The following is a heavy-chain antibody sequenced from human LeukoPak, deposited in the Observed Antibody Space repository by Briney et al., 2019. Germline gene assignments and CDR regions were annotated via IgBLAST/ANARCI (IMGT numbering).Heavy chain of an antibody. CDR1: GYTFSSYG. CDR2: ISTYNGNT. D-gene: IGHD6-19*01. J-gene: IGHJ4*02. V-gene: IGHV1-18*01. CDR3: ARVSGGWYSDY. Sequence: GASVKVSCKASGYTFSSYGISWARQAPGRGLEWMGWISTYNGNTNYAQKLQGRVTMTTDTSTSTAYMDLRSLRSDDTAVYYCARVSGGWYSDYWGQGTLVTVSS.